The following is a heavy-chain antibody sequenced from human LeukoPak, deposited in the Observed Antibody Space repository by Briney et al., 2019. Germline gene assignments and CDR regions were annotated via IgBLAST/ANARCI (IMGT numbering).Heavy chain of an antibody. Sequence: ASVKVSCTASGFTFTSSAVQWVRQARGQRLEWIGWIVVGSGNTNYAQKFQERVTITRDMSTSTAYMELSSLRSEDTAVYYCAAEREMATILFDYWGQGTLVTVSS. CDR1: GFTFTSSA. CDR3: AAEREMATILFDY. V-gene: IGHV1-58*01. D-gene: IGHD5-24*01. CDR2: IVVGSGNT. J-gene: IGHJ4*02.